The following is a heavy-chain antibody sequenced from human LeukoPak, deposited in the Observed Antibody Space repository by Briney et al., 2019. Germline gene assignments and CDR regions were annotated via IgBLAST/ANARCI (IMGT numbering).Heavy chain of an antibody. V-gene: IGHV1-69*01. CDR2: IIPIFGTA. CDR3: ARSPPYYDSSGYSLGAFDI. D-gene: IGHD3-22*01. Sequence: ASVKVSCKASGGTFSSYAISWVRQAPGQGLEWMGGIIPIFGTANYAQKFQGRVTITADGSTSTAYMELSSLRSEDTAVYYCARSPPYYDSSGYSLGAFDIWGQGTMVTVSS. J-gene: IGHJ3*02. CDR1: GGTFSSYA.